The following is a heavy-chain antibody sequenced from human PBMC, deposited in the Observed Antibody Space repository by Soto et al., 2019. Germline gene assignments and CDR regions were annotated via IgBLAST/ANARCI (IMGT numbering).Heavy chain of an antibody. V-gene: IGHV3-23*01. Sequence: EVQLLESGGGLVQPGVSLRLSCAASGFAFNSYAMSWVRQAPGKGLEWVSAISGSGGSTYYADSVKGRFTISRDNSKNTLYLQMNSLRAEDTAVYYCAKDPNDSSGYYLSYFDYWGQGTLVTVSS. D-gene: IGHD3-22*01. J-gene: IGHJ4*02. CDR1: GFAFNSYA. CDR3: AKDPNDSSGYYLSYFDY. CDR2: ISGSGGST.